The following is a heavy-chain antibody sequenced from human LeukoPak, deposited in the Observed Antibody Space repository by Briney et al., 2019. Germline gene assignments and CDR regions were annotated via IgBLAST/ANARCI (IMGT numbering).Heavy chain of an antibody. V-gene: IGHV4-39*01. J-gene: IGHJ4*02. CDR1: GGSFRSASGSDYY. CDR3: ARRAYSGFDW. D-gene: IGHD1-26*01. CDR2: IFYSGGT. Sequence: SETLSLTCIVSGGSFRSASGSDYYWGWVRQPPGKGLEWIGNIFYSGGTYCNPSLQSRVAISADTSKNQFYLKLSSATAADTAVYYCARRAYSGFDWWGQGTLVTVAS.